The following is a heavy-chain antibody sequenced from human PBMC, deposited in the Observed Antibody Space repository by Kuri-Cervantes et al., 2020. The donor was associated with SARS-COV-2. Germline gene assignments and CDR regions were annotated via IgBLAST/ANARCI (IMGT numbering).Heavy chain of an antibody. CDR3: AKESCSGGSCYLRY. V-gene: IGHV3-15*01. CDR1: GFTFSNAW. J-gene: IGHJ4*02. CDR2: IKSKTDGGTT. D-gene: IGHD2-15*01. Sequence: LSLTCAASGFTFSNAWLSWVRQAPGKGLEWVGRIKSKTDGGTTDYAAPVKGRYTISRDDSKNTLYLQMNSLKTEDTAVYYCAKESCSGGSCYLRYWGQGTLVTVSS.